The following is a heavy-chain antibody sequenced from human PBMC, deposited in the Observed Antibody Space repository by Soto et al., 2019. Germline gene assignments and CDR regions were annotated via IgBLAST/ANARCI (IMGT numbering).Heavy chain of an antibody. CDR3: ARGGVVGVAGSAAFDM. Sequence: QLHLVQSGAVVRKPGASVTVSCSASGYPVTAYYMHWVRQAPGRGLEWMGGINPATGAAKYTQTFQGRVTMTRDTSTSTVFMELSGRTSADTAVFYCARGGVVGVAGSAAFDMWGQGTLVTVSS. CDR2: INPATGAA. J-gene: IGHJ3*02. V-gene: IGHV1-2*02. CDR1: GYPVTAYY. D-gene: IGHD3-3*01.